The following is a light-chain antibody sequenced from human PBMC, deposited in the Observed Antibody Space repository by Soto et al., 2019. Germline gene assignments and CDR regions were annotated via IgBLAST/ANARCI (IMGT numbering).Light chain of an antibody. CDR1: ETINNN. J-gene: IGKJ1*01. Sequence: EIVLTQSPATLSLSPGERATLSCRASETINNNLVWYQQKPGQPPRLLIHEASTRVTGIPARFSGSGSGTEFTLTNRSQKSEDFAVYNCQQYKNWPRTLGQETKVEL. CDR2: EAS. CDR3: QQYKNWPRT. V-gene: IGKV3D-15*01.